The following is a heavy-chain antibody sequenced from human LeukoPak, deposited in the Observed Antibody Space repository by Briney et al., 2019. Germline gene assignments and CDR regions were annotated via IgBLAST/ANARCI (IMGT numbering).Heavy chain of an antibody. D-gene: IGHD3-9*01. J-gene: IGHJ4*02. CDR1: GFTFSSYA. Sequence: TGGSLRLSCATSGFTFSSYAMSWVRQAPGKGLEWVSGIGASGGSTYYADPVKGRFTISRDNSKNTLYLQMNSLRTEDTAVYYCAKAEGYDILTGLDYWGRGTLVTVSS. CDR2: IGASGGST. V-gene: IGHV3-23*01. CDR3: AKAEGYDILTGLDY.